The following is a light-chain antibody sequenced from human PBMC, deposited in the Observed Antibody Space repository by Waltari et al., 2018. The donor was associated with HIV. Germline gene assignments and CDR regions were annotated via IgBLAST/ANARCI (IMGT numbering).Light chain of an antibody. CDR1: SPNNGAGYD. CDR3: QSYDSNLSGL. V-gene: IGLV1-40*01. J-gene: IGLJ2*01. CDR2: VNS. Sequence: QSELTQPPSVSAAPGQRVTISCTGSSPNNGAGYDVHWYQQVPGRAPKVVIYVNSNRPSGVPDRFSVSKSGSSASLVITGLQSEDEADYYCQSYDSNLSGLFGGGTKVTVL.